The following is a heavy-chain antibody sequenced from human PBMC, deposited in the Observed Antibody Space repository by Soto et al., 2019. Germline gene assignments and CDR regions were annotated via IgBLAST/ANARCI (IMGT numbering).Heavy chain of an antibody. J-gene: IGHJ4*02. CDR1: GYTFSNYG. V-gene: IGHV1-18*01. Sequence: QVQLVQSGGEVKQPGASVKVSCKTSGYTFSNYGISWVRQAPGQGLEWVGWISGYNGNTKHAQNVQGRVTLTTDTSTSTAYMELRSLTSDDTDVYYCARDRDTSGWYRSNYWGQGTLVSVSS. CDR3: ARDRDTSGWYRSNY. CDR2: ISGYNGNT. D-gene: IGHD6-19*01.